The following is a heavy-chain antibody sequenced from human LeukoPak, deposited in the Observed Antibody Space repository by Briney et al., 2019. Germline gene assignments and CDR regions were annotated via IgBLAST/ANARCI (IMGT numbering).Heavy chain of an antibody. D-gene: IGHD2-21*02. Sequence: GGSLRLSCAASGFTFTNYWMSWVRQAPGKGLEWVAKIKQDGGETYYADSVKGRFTVSRDNAKNSVYLQMHSLRVEDSAVYYCTREGPPHIVVPTAKVNFDSWGQGRLVTVSS. CDR3: TREGPPHIVVPTAKVNFDS. J-gene: IGHJ4*02. CDR2: IKQDGGET. CDR1: GFTFTNYW. V-gene: IGHV3-7*01.